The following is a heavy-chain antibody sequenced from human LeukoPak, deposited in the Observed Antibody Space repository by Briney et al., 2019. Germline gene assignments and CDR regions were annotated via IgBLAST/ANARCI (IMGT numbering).Heavy chain of an antibody. Sequence: SGPLSLTCGVSGGSISTTNWCSWVRQRPGQGLEWFGEISLSGLTNYSTSLSGRVTMSLDKPKNQLSLNLRSMTAADTAVYYCSRENGAFSPFGFWGQGTLVTVPS. CDR2: ISLSGLT. D-gene: IGHD2-8*01. CDR1: GGSISTTNW. CDR3: SRENGAFSPFGF. V-gene: IGHV4-4*02. J-gene: IGHJ4*02.